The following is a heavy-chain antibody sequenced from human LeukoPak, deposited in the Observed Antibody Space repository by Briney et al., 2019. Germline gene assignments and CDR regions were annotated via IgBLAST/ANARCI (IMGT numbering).Heavy chain of an antibody. Sequence: TGGSLRLSCAASGFTFSSYGMHWVRQAPGKGLEWVGVIWYDGSNKYYADSVKGRFTISRDNSKSTLYLQMNGLRAEDTAVYYCARDWIDGAHFSLDYWAQGTLVTVSS. CDR2: IWYDGSNK. D-gene: IGHD4-17*01. CDR1: GFTFSSYG. CDR3: ARDWIDGAHFSLDY. J-gene: IGHJ4*02. V-gene: IGHV3-33*01.